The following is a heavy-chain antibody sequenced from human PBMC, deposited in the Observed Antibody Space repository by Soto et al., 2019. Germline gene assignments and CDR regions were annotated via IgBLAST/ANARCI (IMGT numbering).Heavy chain of an antibody. CDR2: IYYSGST. D-gene: IGHD3-10*01. CDR3: ASTMSYGSGSYYYYYGMDV. J-gene: IGHJ6*02. V-gene: IGHV4-61*01. CDR1: GGSVSSGSYY. Sequence: SETLSLTCTVSGGSVSSGSYYWSWIRQPPGKGLEWIGYIYYSGSTNYNPSLKSRVTISVDTSKNQFSLKLSSVTAADTAVYYCASTMSYGSGSYYYYYGMDVWGQGTTVTVS.